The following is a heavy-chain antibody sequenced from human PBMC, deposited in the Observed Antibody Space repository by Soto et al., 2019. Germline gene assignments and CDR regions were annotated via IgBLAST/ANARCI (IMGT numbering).Heavy chain of an antibody. V-gene: IGHV3-7*03. J-gene: IGHJ4*02. CDR2: IKQDGSEK. D-gene: IGHD2-15*01. CDR1: GFTFSNYW. Sequence: PGGSLRLSCAASGFTFSNYWMTWVRQAPGKGLEWVANIKQDGSEKYYVDSVKGRFTISRDNARNSLYLQMNSLSAEDTAVYYCARGCSGGSCYSIWFDYWGQGTQVTVSS. CDR3: ARGCSGGSCYSIWFDY.